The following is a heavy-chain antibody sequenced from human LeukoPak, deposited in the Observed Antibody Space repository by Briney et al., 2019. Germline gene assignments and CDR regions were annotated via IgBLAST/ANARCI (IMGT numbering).Heavy chain of an antibody. CDR2: INHSGST. CDR3: ARDLAVAGMGLVAFDI. CDR1: GGSFSGYY. V-gene: IGHV4-34*01. D-gene: IGHD6-19*01. Sequence: SETLSLTCAVYGGSFSGYYWSWIRQPPGKGLEWIGEINHSGSTNYNPSLKSRVTISVDTSKNQFSLQLNSVTPEDTAVYYCARDLAVAGMGLVAFDIWGQGTMVTVSS. J-gene: IGHJ3*02.